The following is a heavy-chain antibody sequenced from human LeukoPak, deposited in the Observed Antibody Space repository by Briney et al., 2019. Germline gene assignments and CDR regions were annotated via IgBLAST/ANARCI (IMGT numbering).Heavy chain of an antibody. D-gene: IGHD2-21*02. V-gene: IGHV1-69*05. J-gene: IGHJ1*01. Sequence: ASVKASCKASGGTFSSYAISWVRQAPGQGLEWMGGIIPIFGTANYAQKFQGRVTITTDESTSTAYMELSSLRSEDTAVYYCARGIVAYCGGDCYSAPKEYFQHWGQGTLVTVSS. CDR3: ARGIVAYCGGDCYSAPKEYFQH. CDR1: GGTFSSYA. CDR2: IIPIFGTA.